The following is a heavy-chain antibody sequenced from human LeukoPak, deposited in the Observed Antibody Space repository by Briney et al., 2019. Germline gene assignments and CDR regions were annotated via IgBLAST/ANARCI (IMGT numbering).Heavy chain of an antibody. V-gene: IGHV3-15*01. J-gene: IGHJ4*02. CDR1: GFTFTTAW. D-gene: IGHD4-11*01. CDR3: TKTFYSDSTFDY. Sequence: GSLRHSCVASGFTFTTAWMSCLRQAPGEGLEWGSPIKSQNAGGTADYAAPVKGRFTISRDDSKNTLFLQMNSLKTEDTAVYYCTKTFYSDSTFDYWGQGTLVTVSS. CDR2: IKSQNAGGTA.